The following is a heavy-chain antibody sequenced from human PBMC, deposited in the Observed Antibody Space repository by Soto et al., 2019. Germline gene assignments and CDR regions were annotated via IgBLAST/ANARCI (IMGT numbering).Heavy chain of an antibody. J-gene: IGHJ6*03. CDR2: INDSGST. V-gene: IGHV4-34*01. D-gene: IGHD3-10*01. Sequence: QVQLQQWGAGLLKPSETLSLTCAVYGGSFSGYYWSWIRQTPGKGLEWIGEINDSGSTTYNPSLKSRFTILVDTPKNQFSLKLSSVTAADTAVYCCARGLLLWFGELSRRGGYYYYMDVWGKGTTVTVSS. CDR3: ARGLLLWFGELSRRGGYYYYMDV. CDR1: GGSFSGYY.